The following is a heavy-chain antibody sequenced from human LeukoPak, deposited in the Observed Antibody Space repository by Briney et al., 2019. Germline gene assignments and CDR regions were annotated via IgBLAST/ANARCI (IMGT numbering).Heavy chain of an antibody. CDR1: GGSISSSSYY. CDR3: ARESYYDSSGYSHDAFDI. D-gene: IGHD3-22*01. Sequence: SETLSLTCTVSGGSISSSSYYWAWIRQPPGKGLEWIRSIYYSGNTYYKSSLKSRVTIAVDTSKNQFSLKLNSVTAADTAVYYCARESYYDSSGYSHDAFDIWGQGTMVTVSS. V-gene: IGHV4-39*07. J-gene: IGHJ3*02. CDR2: IYYSGNT.